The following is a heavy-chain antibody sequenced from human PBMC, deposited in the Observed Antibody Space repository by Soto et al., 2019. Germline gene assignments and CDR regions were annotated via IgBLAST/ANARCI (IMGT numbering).Heavy chain of an antibody. V-gene: IGHV3-30-3*01. CDR2: ISYDGSNK. J-gene: IGHJ4*02. CDR1: GFTFSSYA. Sequence: PGGSLRLSCAASGFTFSSYAMHWVRQAPGKGLEWVAVISYDGSNKYYADSVKGRFTISRDNSKNTLYLQMSSLRAEDTAVYYCARDRTSLRVFDYWGQGTLVTVSS. D-gene: IGHD3-3*01. CDR3: ARDRTSLRVFDY.